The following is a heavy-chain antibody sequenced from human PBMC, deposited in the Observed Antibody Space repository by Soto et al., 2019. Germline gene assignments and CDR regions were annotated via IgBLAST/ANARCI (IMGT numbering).Heavy chain of an antibody. CDR2: ISSSGSTI. V-gene: IGHV3-11*01. CDR1: GFTFSDYY. J-gene: IGHJ5*02. D-gene: IGHD3-3*01. Sequence: GGSLRLSCAASGFTFSDYYMSWIRQAPGKGLEWVSYISSSGSTIYYADSVKGRFTISRDNAKNSLYLQMNSLRAEDTAVYYCARVSLRFLEWLLPEDDWFDPWGQGTLVTVSS. CDR3: ARVSLRFLEWLLPEDDWFDP.